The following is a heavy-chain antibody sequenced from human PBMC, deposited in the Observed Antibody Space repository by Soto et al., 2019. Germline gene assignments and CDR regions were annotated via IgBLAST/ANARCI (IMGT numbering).Heavy chain of an antibody. J-gene: IGHJ1*01. CDR3: VKGAITMVRGVIASAEYFHH. V-gene: IGHV3-64D*06. Sequence: PGGSLRLSCSASGFTFNSYAMQWVRQAPGKGLEYVSAISSNGGSTYYGDSVKGRFTISRDNSKNTLYLQMSSLRAEDTAVYYCVKGAITMVRGVIASAEYFHHWGQGTLVTVSS. CDR1: GFTFNSYA. CDR2: ISSNGGST. D-gene: IGHD3-10*01.